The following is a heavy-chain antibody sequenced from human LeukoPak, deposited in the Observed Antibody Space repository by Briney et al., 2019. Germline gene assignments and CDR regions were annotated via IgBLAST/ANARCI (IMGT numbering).Heavy chain of an antibody. D-gene: IGHD5-18*01. V-gene: IGHV3-21*01. CDR2: ISSSSSYT. Sequence: GSLRLSCAASGFTFSSYSMNWVRQAPGKGLEWVSSISSSSSYTYYADSVKGRFTISRDNAKNSLYLQMNSLRADDTAVYYCARGVNVDTAMTDFWGQGTLVTVSS. CDR3: ARGVNVDTAMTDF. J-gene: IGHJ4*02. CDR1: GFTFSSYS.